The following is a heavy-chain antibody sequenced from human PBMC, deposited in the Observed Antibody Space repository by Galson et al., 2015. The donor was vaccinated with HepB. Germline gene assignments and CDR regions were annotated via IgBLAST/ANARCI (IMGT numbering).Heavy chain of an antibody. Sequence: SLRLSCAASGFTFSSYAMHWVRQAPGKGLEWVAVISYDGSNKYYADSVKGRFTISRDNSKNTLYLQMNSLRAEDTAVYYCARDLGYSSGWYWDYWGQGTLVTVSS. J-gene: IGHJ4*02. CDR2: ISYDGSNK. D-gene: IGHD6-19*01. CDR1: GFTFSSYA. V-gene: IGHV3-30-3*01. CDR3: ARDLGYSSGWYWDY.